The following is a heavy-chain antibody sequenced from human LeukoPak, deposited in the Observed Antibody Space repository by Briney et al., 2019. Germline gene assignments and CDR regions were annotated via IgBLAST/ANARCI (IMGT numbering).Heavy chain of an antibody. J-gene: IGHJ4*02. CDR3: ARDHGLLDSYGAAVDY. Sequence: ASVKVSCKASGYTFTGYYMHWVRQAPGQGLEWMGWINPNSGGTNYAQKFQGRVTMTRDTSISTAYMELSRLRSDDTAVYYCARDHGLLDSYGAAVDYWGQGTLVTVSS. V-gene: IGHV1-2*02. D-gene: IGHD5-18*01. CDR1: GYTFTGYY. CDR2: INPNSGGT.